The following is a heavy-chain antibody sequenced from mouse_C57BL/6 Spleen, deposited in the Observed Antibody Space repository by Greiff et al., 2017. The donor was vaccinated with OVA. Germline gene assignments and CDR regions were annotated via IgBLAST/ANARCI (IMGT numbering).Heavy chain of an antibody. CDR3: VRDLSGLPFAY. Sequence: EADGGLVQPNGSLKLSCAASGFTFIPLAMHWVRQAPGKGLEWVARIRSKSSNYATYYADSVKDRFTIARDDSQSMLYLQMNNLKTEDTAMYYCVRDLSGLPFAYWGQGTLVTVSA. V-gene: IGHV10-3*01. J-gene: IGHJ3*01. CDR2: IRSKSSNYAT. D-gene: IGHD4-1*01. CDR1: GFTFIPLA.